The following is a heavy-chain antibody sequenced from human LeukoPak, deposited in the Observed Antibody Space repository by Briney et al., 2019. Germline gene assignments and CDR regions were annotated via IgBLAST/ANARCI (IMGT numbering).Heavy chain of an antibody. CDR1: GYTFTGFY. Sequence: ASVKVSCKASGYTFTGFYIHWVRQAPGQGLEWMGWINPNSGGTNYAQKFRGRVTMTRDTSISTAYMELSRLSSEDTAVYYCARAIDTAMVSGIRYFDYWGQGTLVTVSS. D-gene: IGHD5-18*01. V-gene: IGHV1-2*02. J-gene: IGHJ4*02. CDR2: INPNSGGT. CDR3: ARAIDTAMVSGIRYFDY.